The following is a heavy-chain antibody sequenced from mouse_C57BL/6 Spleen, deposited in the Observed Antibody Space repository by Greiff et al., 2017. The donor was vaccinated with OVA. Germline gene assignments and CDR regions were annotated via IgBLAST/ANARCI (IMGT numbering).Heavy chain of an antibody. Sequence: EVQVVESGGGLVQPKGSLKLSCAASGFSFNTYAMNWVRQAPGKGLEWVARIRSKSNNYATYYADSVKDRFTISRDDSESMLYLQMNNLKTEDTAMYYCVRQGITTYYYAMDYWGQGTSVTVSS. CDR3: VRQGITTYYYAMDY. CDR2: IRSKSNNYAT. D-gene: IGHD2-4*01. CDR1: GFSFNTYA. J-gene: IGHJ4*01. V-gene: IGHV10-1*01.